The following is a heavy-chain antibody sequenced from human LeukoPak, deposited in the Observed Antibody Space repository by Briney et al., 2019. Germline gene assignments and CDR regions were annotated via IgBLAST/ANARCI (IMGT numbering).Heavy chain of an antibody. Sequence: KSGGSLRLSCAASGFTFSTYSMNWVRQAPGKGLERVSSMSSTSYIYYADSVKGRFTISRDNAKNSLYLQMNSLRAEDTAVYYCARDQKFEYCTNGVCYTGNYFDYWGQGTLVTVSS. CDR1: GFTFSTYS. CDR2: MSSTSYI. V-gene: IGHV3-21*04. J-gene: IGHJ4*02. CDR3: ARDQKFEYCTNGVCYTGNYFDY. D-gene: IGHD2-8*01.